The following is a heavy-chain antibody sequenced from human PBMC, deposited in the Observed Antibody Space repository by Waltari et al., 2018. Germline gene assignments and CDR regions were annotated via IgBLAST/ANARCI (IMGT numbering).Heavy chain of an antibody. Sequence: QVQLQESGPGLVKPSETLSLTCTVSGGSISSYYWSWIRQPPGKGLEWIGYIYYSGSTNYNPSLKSRVTISVDTSKNQFSLKLSSVTAAETDVYYCARVKIPMFCYGMDVWGQGTTVTVSS. D-gene: IGHD3-10*02. J-gene: IGHJ6*02. CDR3: ARVKIPMFCYGMDV. CDR1: GGSISSYY. CDR2: IYYSGST. V-gene: IGHV4-59*01.